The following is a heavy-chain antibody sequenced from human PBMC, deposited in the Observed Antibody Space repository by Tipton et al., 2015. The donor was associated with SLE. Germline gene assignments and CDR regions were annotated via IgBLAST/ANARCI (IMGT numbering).Heavy chain of an antibody. Sequence: TLSLTCTVSSGSVSSGAYYWSWIRQHPGKGLERIGYVFSSGTTYYNPSLQGRLSMSLDTSKNQLSLQLSSVTSADTAVYYCARYFYDSSGVCLFDLWGQGTLVTVSS. CDR3: ARYFYDSSGVCLFDL. J-gene: IGHJ4*02. D-gene: IGHD3-22*01. CDR1: SGSVSSGAYY. CDR2: VFSSGTT. V-gene: IGHV4-31*03.